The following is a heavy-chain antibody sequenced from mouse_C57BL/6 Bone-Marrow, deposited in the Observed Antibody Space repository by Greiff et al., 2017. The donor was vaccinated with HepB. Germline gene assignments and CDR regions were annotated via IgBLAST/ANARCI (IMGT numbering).Heavy chain of an antibody. Sequence: QVQLQQSGAELARPGASVKLSCKASGYTFTSYGISWVKQRTGQGLEWIGEIYPRSGNTYYNEKFKGKATLTADKSSSTAYMELRSLTSEDSAVYFCARRGIYDPCYQDWFAYWGQGTLVTVSA. CDR1: GYTFTSYG. D-gene: IGHD2-3*01. CDR2: IYPRSGNT. V-gene: IGHV1-81*01. J-gene: IGHJ3*01. CDR3: ARRGIYDPCYQDWFAY.